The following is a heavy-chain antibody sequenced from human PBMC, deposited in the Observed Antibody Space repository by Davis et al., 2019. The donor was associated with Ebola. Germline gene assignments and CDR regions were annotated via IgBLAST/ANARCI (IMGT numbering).Heavy chain of an antibody. V-gene: IGHV3-33*01. J-gene: IGHJ4*02. D-gene: IGHD3-22*01. CDR1: GFNFNNYG. Sequence: SLKISCVASGFNFNNYGMHWVRQAPGKGLEWVAVIWYDGRTKYYADSVRGRFTISRDNSKNTLSLQMNYLTAEDTAVYFCARGDYYYESSGYPGYWGQGTLVTVSS. CDR3: ARGDYYYESSGYPGY. CDR2: IWYDGRTK.